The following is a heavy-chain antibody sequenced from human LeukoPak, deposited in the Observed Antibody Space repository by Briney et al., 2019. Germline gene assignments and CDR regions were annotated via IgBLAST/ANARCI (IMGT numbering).Heavy chain of an antibody. J-gene: IGHJ4*02. CDR1: GFTFSSYG. V-gene: IGHV3-30*02. CDR3: AKELGDYGDYGDY. CDR2: IRYDGSNK. Sequence: GGSLRLSCAASGFTFSSYGMHWVRQAPGKGLEWVAFIRYDGSNKYYADSVKGRFTISRDNSKNTLYLQMNSLRAEDTAVYYCAKELGDYGDYGDYWGQGTLVTVSS. D-gene: IGHD4-17*01.